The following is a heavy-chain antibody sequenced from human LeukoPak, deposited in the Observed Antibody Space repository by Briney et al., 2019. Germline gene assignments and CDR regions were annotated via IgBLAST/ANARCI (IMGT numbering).Heavy chain of an antibody. CDR1: GFTFSTYW. J-gene: IGHJ6*02. V-gene: IGHV3-7*01. CDR3: ARALFVGAFYGMDV. CDR2: IKQDGSES. D-gene: IGHD1-26*01. Sequence: GGSLRLSCAASGFTFSTYWMSWVRQAPGKGLEWVANIKQDGSESYYVDSVKGRFTFSRDNARNSLFLQINSLRAEDTAVYYCARALFVGAFYGMDVWGQGTTVTVSS.